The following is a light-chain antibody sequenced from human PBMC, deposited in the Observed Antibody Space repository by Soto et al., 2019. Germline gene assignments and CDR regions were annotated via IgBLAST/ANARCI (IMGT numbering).Light chain of an antibody. J-gene: IGKJ1*01. Sequence: DIQMTQSPSTLSASVGDRVTITCRASQSISSWLAWYQQKPGKAPKLLIYDASSLESGVPPRFSGSGSGTEFTLTISSLQPDDFATYYCQQYSSYGTFGQGTKVDIK. CDR3: QQYSSYGT. CDR1: QSISSW. CDR2: DAS. V-gene: IGKV1-5*01.